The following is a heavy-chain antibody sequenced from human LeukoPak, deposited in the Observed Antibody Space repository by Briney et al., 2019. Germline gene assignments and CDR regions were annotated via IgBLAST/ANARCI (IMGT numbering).Heavy chain of an antibody. CDR3: ARGLRFLEWLPNDY. V-gene: IGHV3-30-3*01. D-gene: IGHD3-3*01. CDR1: GFTFSSYA. J-gene: IGHJ4*02. Sequence: GGSLRLSCAASGFTFSSYAMHWVRQAPGKGLEWVAVISYDGSNKYYADSVKGRFTISRDNSKNTLYLQMNSLRAEDTAVYYCARGLRFLEWLPNDYWGQGTLVTVSS. CDR2: ISYDGSNK.